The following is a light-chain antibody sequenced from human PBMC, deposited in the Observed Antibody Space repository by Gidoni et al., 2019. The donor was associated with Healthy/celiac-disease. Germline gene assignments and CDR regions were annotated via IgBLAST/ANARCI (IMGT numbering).Light chain of an antibody. CDR1: QSVSSSY. V-gene: IGKV3-20*01. CDR3: QQYGSSSWT. CDR2: GAS. Sequence: EIVLTQSPGTLSLSPGERATLSCRASQSVSSSYLAWYQQKPGQAPRLLIYGASSRATGLPDRFSGSGSGTDCTLTISRLEPEEFAVYYCQQYGSSSWTFGQGTKVEIK. J-gene: IGKJ1*01.